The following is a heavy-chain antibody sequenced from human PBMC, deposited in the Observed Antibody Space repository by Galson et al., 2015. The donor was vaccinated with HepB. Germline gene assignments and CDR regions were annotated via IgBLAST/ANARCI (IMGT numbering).Heavy chain of an antibody. J-gene: IGHJ4*02. CDR1: GFTFSSYA. CDR3: AKGASRVVVPAAKSFDY. Sequence: SLRLSCAASGFTFSSYAMSWVRQAPGKGLEWVSAISGSGGSTYYADSVKGRFTISRDNSKNTLYLQMNSLRAEDTAVYYCAKGASRVVVPAAKSFDYWGQGTLVTVSS. CDR2: ISGSGGST. D-gene: IGHD2-2*01. V-gene: IGHV3-23*01.